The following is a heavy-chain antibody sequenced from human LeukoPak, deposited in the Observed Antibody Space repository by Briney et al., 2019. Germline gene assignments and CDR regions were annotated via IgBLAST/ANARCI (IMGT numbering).Heavy chain of an antibody. CDR3: AKGRDSSGYNFDY. Sequence: GGSLRLSCAASGFTFSSYAMSWVRQAPGKGLEWVSAISGSGGSKYYADSVKGRFTISRDNSKNTLYLQMNSLRAEDTAVYYCAKGRDSSGYNFDYWGQGTLVTVSS. D-gene: IGHD3-22*01. J-gene: IGHJ4*02. V-gene: IGHV3-23*01. CDR1: GFTFSSYA. CDR2: ISGSGGSK.